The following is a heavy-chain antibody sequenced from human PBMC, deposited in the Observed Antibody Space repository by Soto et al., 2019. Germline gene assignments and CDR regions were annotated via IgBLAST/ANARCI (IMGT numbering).Heavy chain of an antibody. V-gene: IGHV4-30-4*01. Sequence: SATLSLTCTVSGGSISSGGYYWSWIRQPPGKGLEWIGYIYYSGSTYYNPSLKSRVTISVDTSKHQFSLKLSPVTAADTAVYYCARATKDYSNYIGWFDPWGQGTLVTVAA. CDR2: IYYSGST. J-gene: IGHJ5*02. CDR3: ARATKDYSNYIGWFDP. CDR1: GGSISSGGYY. D-gene: IGHD4-4*01.